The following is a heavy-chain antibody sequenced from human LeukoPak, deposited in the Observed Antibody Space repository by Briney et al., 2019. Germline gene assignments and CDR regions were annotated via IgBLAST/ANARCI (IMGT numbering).Heavy chain of an antibody. D-gene: IGHD2-2*01. CDR2: ISSTSSTI. V-gene: IGHV3-48*04. CDR3: ASDIVVVPAAKGAFDI. J-gene: IGHJ3*02. Sequence: GGSLRLSCVASGFTFSSFSMDWVRQAPGKGLEWVSYISSTSSTIYYADSVQGRFTSSRDNAKNSLYLQMNSLRAEDTAVYYCASDIVVVPAAKGAFDIWGQGTMVTVSS. CDR1: GFTFSSFS.